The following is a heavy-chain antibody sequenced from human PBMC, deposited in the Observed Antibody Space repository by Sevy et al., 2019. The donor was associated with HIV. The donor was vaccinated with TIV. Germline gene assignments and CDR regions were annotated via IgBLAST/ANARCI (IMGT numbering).Heavy chain of an antibody. CDR3: AREGGYSGYDLSYYFDY. CDR2: IYSGGST. J-gene: IGHJ4*02. Sequence: GGSLRLSCAASGFTVSSNYMSWVRQAPGKGLEWVSVIYSGGSTYYADSVKGRFTISRDNSKNTLYLQMNSLRAEDTAVYYCAREGGYSGYDLSYYFDYWGQGTLVTVSS. V-gene: IGHV3-53*01. D-gene: IGHD5-12*01. CDR1: GFTVSSNY.